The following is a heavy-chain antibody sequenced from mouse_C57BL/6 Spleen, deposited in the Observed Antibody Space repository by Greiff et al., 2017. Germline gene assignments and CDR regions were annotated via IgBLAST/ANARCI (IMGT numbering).Heavy chain of an antibody. V-gene: IGHV5-4*01. J-gene: IGHJ1*03. CDR1: GFTFSSYA. CDR2: ISDGGSYT. D-gene: IGHD2-5*01. CDR3: ARGYSSYWYFDV. Sequence: EVQLVESGGGLVKPGGSLKLSCAASGFTFSSYAMSWVRQTPEKRLEWVATISDGGSYTYYPDNVKGRFTISRDNAKNNLYLQMSHLKSEDTAMYYCARGYSSYWYFDVWGTGTTVTVSS.